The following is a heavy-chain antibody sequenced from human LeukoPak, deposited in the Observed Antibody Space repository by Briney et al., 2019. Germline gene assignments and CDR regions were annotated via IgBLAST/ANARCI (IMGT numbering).Heavy chain of an antibody. CDR2: IYYSGST. V-gene: IGHV4-59*01. J-gene: IGHJ5*02. CDR3: ARGASGSYFWFDP. D-gene: IGHD1-26*01. Sequence: SETLSLTCTVSGGSISSYYWSWIRQPPGKGLEWIGYIYYSGSTNYNPSLKSRVTISVDTSKNQFSLKLNSVTAADTAVYYCARGASGSYFWFDPWGQGTLVTVSS. CDR1: GGSISSYY.